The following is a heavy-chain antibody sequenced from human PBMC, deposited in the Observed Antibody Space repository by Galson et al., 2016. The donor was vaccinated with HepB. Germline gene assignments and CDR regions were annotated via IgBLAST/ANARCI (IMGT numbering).Heavy chain of an antibody. J-gene: IGHJ4*02. V-gene: IGHV3-33*01. D-gene: IGHD3-22*01. CDR2: IWHDGINN. CDR3: ARENVDNSGYDFLDY. CDR1: GFTFSGYG. Sequence: LRLSCAASGFTFSGYGMHWVRQVPGKGLEWVAVIWHDGINNSHADSVEGRFTISRDNSNNTLYLQMNRLRAEDTAVYYCARENVDNSGYDFLDYWGQGTLVTVSS.